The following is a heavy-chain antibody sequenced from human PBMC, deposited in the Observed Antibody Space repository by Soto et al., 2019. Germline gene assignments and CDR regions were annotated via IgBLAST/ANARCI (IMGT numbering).Heavy chain of an antibody. D-gene: IGHD3-3*02. J-gene: IGHJ6*02. CDR3: ARHEQSISPGSNYYGMDV. CDR2: IYPGDSDT. Sequence: GGSLRLSCAASGFTFSSYGMHWVRQMPGKGLEWMGIIYPGDSDTRYSPSFQGQVTISVDKSISTAYLQWSSLKASDTAMYYCARHEQSISPGSNYYGMDVWGQGTTVTVSS. V-gene: IGHV5-51*01. CDR1: GFTFSSYG.